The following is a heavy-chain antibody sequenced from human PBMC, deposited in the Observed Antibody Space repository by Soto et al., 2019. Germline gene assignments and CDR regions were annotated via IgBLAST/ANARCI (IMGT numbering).Heavy chain of an antibody. J-gene: IGHJ6*02. Sequence: XVSLRLSCLASGFTFSDFAMTWVRHVPGRGLEWVASLDGAGGSTYYAESVRGRFSISRDNSQNTLFLQMKRLTVDDTAIYYCAAPRDEYGSGVSWFTYGMDIWGQGTTVTVSS. CDR2: LDGAGGST. V-gene: IGHV3-23*01. CDR1: GFTFSDFA. CDR3: AAPRDEYGSGVSWFTYGMDI. D-gene: IGHD3-10*01.